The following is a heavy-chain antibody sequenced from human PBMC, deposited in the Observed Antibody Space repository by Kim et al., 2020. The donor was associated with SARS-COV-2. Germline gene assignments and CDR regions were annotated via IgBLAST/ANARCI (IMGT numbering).Heavy chain of an antibody. CDR1: GDSVSSNSAA. J-gene: IGHJ6*02. D-gene: IGHD3-22*01. V-gene: IGHV6-1*01. CDR3: ARDRLTQTVIHHGMDV. Sequence: SQTLSLTCAISGDSVSSNSAAWNWIRQSPSRGLEWLGRTYYRSKWYNDYAVAVKSRITINPDTSKNQFSLQLNSVTPEDTAVYYCARDRLTQTVIHHGMDVWGQGTTVTVSS. CDR2: TYYRSKWYN.